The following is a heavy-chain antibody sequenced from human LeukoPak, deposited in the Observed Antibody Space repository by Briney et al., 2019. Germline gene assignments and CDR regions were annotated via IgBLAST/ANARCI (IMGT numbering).Heavy chain of an antibody. D-gene: IGHD3-22*01. CDR3: ARRDRALTRGAFDI. CDR1: GGSISSSSYY. Sequence: SETLSLTCTVSGGSISSSSYYWGWIRQPPGKGLEWIGSIYYSGSTYYNPSLKSRVTLSIDTSKNQFSLRLSSVTAADAAIYYCARRDRALTRGAFDIWGQGIMVTVSS. CDR2: IYYSGST. V-gene: IGHV4-39*01. J-gene: IGHJ3*02.